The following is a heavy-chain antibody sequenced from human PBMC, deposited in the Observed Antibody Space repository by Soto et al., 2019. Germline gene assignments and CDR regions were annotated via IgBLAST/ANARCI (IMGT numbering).Heavy chain of an antibody. CDR2: MNMDGNRI. D-gene: IGHD2-21*01. V-gene: IGHV3-74*01. J-gene: IGHJ4*02. Sequence: PGGCLRLSCAAAGFTFSNYWMHWVSQGPGKGLEWVSRMNMDGNRISYVDSVKGRCTISRDNAKNTFYMEMNSARVEDTAVYYCVRGDGVLYCGHGYLGRHWCPGRLFTVPS. CDR3: VRGDGVLYCGHGYLGRH. CDR1: GFTFSNYW.